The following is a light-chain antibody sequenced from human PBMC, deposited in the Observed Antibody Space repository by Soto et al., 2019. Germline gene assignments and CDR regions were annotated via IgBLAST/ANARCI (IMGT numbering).Light chain of an antibody. CDR2: EVS. Sequence: SALTQPASVSGSPGQSITISCTGTSSDVGGYNYVSWYQQHPGKAPKLMIYEVSNRPSGVSNRFSGSKSGNTASLTISGLQAEDEADYYCSSYTSSIFYVFGTGTKVTVL. V-gene: IGLV2-14*01. CDR1: SSDVGGYNY. CDR3: SSYTSSIFYV. J-gene: IGLJ1*01.